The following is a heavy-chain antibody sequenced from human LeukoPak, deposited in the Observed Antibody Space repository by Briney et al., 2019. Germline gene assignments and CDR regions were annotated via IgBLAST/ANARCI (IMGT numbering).Heavy chain of an antibody. CDR2: IKQDASQE. CDR3: ARGVVYPTWSGPHWSDY. J-gene: IGHJ4*02. Sequence: GGSLRLSCAASGFTFSSYWMSWVRQAPGKGPEWVAHIKQDASQEDHVDSVKGRFTISRDNAKNSLYLQMNSLRAEDTAVYYCARGVVYPTWSGPHWSDYWGQGALVTVSS. V-gene: IGHV3-7*01. D-gene: IGHD3-3*01. CDR1: GFTFSSYW.